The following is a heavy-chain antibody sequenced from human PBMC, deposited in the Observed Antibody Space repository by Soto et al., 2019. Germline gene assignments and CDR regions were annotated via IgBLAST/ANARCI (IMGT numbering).Heavy chain of an antibody. CDR3: AKDQGVVVVAATPIDY. D-gene: IGHD2-15*01. Sequence: PGGSLRLSWAASGFTFSSYAMSWVRQAPGKGLEWVSAISGSGGSTYYADSVKGRFTISRDNSKNTLYLQMNSLRAEDTAVYYCAKDQGVVVVAATPIDYWGQGTLVTVSS. CDR1: GFTFSSYA. V-gene: IGHV3-23*01. J-gene: IGHJ4*02. CDR2: ISGSGGST.